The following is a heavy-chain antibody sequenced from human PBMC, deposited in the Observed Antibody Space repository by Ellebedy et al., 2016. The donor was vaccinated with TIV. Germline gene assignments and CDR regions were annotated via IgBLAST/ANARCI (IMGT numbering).Heavy chain of an antibody. J-gene: IGHJ4*02. Sequence: MPSETLSLTCTVSGGSISTYYWAWIRRPPGKGLEWIGYVYYDGNTNYNPSLESRVTVSVDRSKSQFSLRLTSVTAADTAVYYCASEGRGSSEWAHFFDSWGQGTLVTVSS. CDR2: VYYDGNT. V-gene: IGHV4-59*01. CDR1: GGSISTYY. D-gene: IGHD3-3*01. CDR3: ASEGRGSSEWAHFFDS.